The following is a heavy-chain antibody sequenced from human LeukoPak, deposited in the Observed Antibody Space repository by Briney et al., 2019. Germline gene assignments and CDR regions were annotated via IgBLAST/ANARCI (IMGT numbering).Heavy chain of an antibody. V-gene: IGHV3-48*03. D-gene: IGHD3-16*01. J-gene: IGHJ4*02. CDR2: ISSGGSTI. CDR1: GFTFSSYE. CDR3: ARDRIGGVMIYFDF. Sequence: GGSLRLSCAASGFTFSSYEMNWVRQAPGKGLEWVSYISSGGSTIYYADSVKGRFTISRDNAKNSLYLQMNSLRAEDTAVYYCARDRIGGVMIYFDFWGQGTLATVSS.